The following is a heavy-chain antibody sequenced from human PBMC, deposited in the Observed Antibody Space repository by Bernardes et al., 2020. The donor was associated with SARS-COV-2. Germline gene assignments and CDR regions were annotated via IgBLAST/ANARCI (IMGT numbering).Heavy chain of an antibody. V-gene: IGHV3-30*18. CDR1: GFTFSSYG. D-gene: IGHD5-18*01. J-gene: IGHJ4*02. Sequence: GGSLRLSRAASGFTFSSYGMHWVRQAPGKGLEWVAVISYDGSNKYYADSVKGRFTISRDNSKNTLYLQMNSLRAEDTAVYYCAKDIYSYGGIGFYFDYWGQGTLVTVSS. CDR3: AKDIYSYGGIGFYFDY. CDR2: ISYDGSNK.